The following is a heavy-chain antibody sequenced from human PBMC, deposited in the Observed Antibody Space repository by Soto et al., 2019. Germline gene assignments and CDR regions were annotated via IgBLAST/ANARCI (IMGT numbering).Heavy chain of an antibody. CDR3: NTGRCTYGVGDDD. D-gene: IGHD2-8*01. J-gene: IGHJ4*01. Sequence: PGGSLRLSCAVSGFPFSDAYMTWVRQAPGKGLEWLGRIRTKTDGGTADYAAHVKHRFIVSRHDSKETLYLQMNSRRTEDTAVYCCNTGRCTYGVGDDDWGHGSLVTVSS. CDR2: IRTKTDGGTA. CDR1: GFPFSDAY. V-gene: IGHV3-15*01.